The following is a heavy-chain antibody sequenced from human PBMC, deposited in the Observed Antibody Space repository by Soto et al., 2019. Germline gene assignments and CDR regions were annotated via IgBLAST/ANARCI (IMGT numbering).Heavy chain of an antibody. V-gene: IGHV3-23*01. CDR3: ARRGGALGY. J-gene: IGHJ4*02. D-gene: IGHD3-16*01. CDR2: ITGSGSTT. CDR1: GFTFSSYA. Sequence: EVQLMESGGGLVQLGGSLRLSCAASGFTFSSYAMSLVRQAPGKGLEWVSVITGSGSTTYYADSVKGRFTISRENSKKPLYLQLDSPRAEDTAVYYCARRGGALGYWGQGTLVTVSS.